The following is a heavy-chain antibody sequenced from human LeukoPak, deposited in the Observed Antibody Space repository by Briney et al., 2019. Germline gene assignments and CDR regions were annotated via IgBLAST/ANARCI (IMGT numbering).Heavy chain of an antibody. D-gene: IGHD6-13*01. J-gene: IGHJ4*02. CDR3: AKASLIQYSSSWADY. Sequence: GGSLRLSCAASGFTFSSYGMHWVRQAPGKGLEWVAVISYDGSNKYYADSVKGRFTISRDNSKNTLYLQMNSLRAEDTAVYYCAKASLIQYSSSWADYWGQGTLVTVSS. CDR2: ISYDGSNK. CDR1: GFTFSSYG. V-gene: IGHV3-30*18.